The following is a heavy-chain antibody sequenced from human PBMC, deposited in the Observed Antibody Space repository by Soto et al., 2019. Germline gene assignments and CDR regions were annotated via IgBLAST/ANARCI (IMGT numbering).Heavy chain of an antibody. V-gene: IGHV4-4*02. CDR1: GGSISSSNW. J-gene: IGHJ5*02. CDR2: IYHSGST. Sequence: PSETLSLTCAVSGGSISSSNWWSWVRQPPGKGLEWIGEIYHSGSTNYNPSLKSRVTISVDKSKNQFSLKLSSVTAADTAVYYCARGVAAPTQGNWFDPWGQGTLVTVSS. D-gene: IGHD6-25*01. CDR3: ARGVAAPTQGNWFDP.